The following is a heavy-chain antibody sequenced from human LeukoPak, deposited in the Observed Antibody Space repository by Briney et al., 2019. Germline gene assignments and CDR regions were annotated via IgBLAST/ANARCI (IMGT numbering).Heavy chain of an antibody. J-gene: IGHJ4*02. CDR2: INPNTGGT. CDR3: ARDSIKGVRFLGY. V-gene: IGHV1-2*02. CDR1: GDTFTDYF. Sequence: GASVKVSCKASGDTFTDYFIHWVRQAPGQGPEWRGWINPNTGGTNYAQKFQGRVTMTRDTSISTAYMERSRLRSDDTAMYNCARDSIKGVRFLGYWGQGTLVTVSA. D-gene: IGHD3-3*01.